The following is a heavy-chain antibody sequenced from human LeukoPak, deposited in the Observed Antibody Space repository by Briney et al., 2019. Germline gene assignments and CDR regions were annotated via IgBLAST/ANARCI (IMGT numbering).Heavy chain of an antibody. CDR2: ISGSGGST. CDR3: AKDVGRLTYYYDSSGYYHDY. CDR1: GFTFSSYA. D-gene: IGHD3-22*01. V-gene: IGHV3-23*01. Sequence: GGSLRLSCAASGFTFSSYAMSWVRQAPGKGLEWVSAISGSGGSTYYADSVKGRFTISRDNSKNTLYLQMNSLRAEDTAVYYCAKDVGRLTYYYDSSGYYHDYWGQRTLVTVSS. J-gene: IGHJ4*02.